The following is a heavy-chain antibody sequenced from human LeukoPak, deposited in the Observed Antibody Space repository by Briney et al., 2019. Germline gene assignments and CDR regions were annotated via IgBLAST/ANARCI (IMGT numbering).Heavy chain of an antibody. CDR3: ATQLLSDAFDI. D-gene: IGHD2-2*01. V-gene: IGHV3-66*02. CDR1: GFTVSSNY. Sequence: GGSLRLSCAASGFTVSSNYMSWVRQAPGKGLEWVSVIYSGGSTYYADSVKGRFTISGDNSKNTLYLQMNSLRAEDTAVYYCATQLLSDAFDIWGQGTMVTVSS. CDR2: IYSGGST. J-gene: IGHJ3*02.